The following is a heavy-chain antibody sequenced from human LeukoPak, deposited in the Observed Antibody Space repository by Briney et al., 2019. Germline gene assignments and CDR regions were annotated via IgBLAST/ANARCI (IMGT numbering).Heavy chain of an antibody. CDR1: GFTFSSYW. CDR3: ARSHTHYIAAAEDY. J-gene: IGHJ4*02. D-gene: IGHD6-13*01. CDR2: IKQDGSEK. Sequence: GGSLRLSCAASGFTFSSYWMSWVRQAPGKGLEWVANIKQDGSEKYYVDSVKGRFTISRDNAKNSLYLQMNSLRAEDTAVYYCARSHTHYIAAAEDYWGQGTLVTVSS. V-gene: IGHV3-7*01.